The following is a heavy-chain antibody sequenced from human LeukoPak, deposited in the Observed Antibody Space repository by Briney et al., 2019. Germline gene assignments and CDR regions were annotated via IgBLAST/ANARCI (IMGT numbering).Heavy chain of an antibody. J-gene: IGHJ4*02. CDR3: ASTATVVVPAAIRY. CDR1: GFTFSSYA. V-gene: IGHV3-23*01. Sequence: GGSLRLSCAASGFTFSSYAMSWVRQAPGKGLEWVSAISGSGGSTYYTDSVKGRFTISRDNSKNTLYLQMNSLRAEDTAVYYCASTATVVVPAAIRYWGQGTLVTVSS. CDR2: ISGSGGST. D-gene: IGHD2-2*01.